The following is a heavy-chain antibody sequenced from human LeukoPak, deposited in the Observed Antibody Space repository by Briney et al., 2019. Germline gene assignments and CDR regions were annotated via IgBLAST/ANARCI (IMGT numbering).Heavy chain of an antibody. J-gene: IGHJ4*02. CDR2: IYYSGST. CDR1: GGSISSSSYY. V-gene: IGHV4-39*01. Sequence: SETLSLTCAVYGGSISSSSYYWGWIRQPPGTGLEWIGSIYYSGSTYYNPSLKSRVTISVDTSKNQFSLKLSSVTAADTAVYYCASRYCSSTSCYYFDYWGQGTLVTVSS. CDR3: ASRYCSSTSCYYFDY. D-gene: IGHD2-2*01.